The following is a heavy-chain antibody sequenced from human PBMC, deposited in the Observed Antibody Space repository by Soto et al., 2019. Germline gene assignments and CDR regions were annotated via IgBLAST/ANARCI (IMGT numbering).Heavy chain of an antibody. V-gene: IGHV4-30-4*01. D-gene: IGHD2-21*02. CDR3: VRTAREGAVAPHWFDR. CDR1: GASIRSTDYY. Sequence: KPSETLSLTCTVYGASIRSTDYYWSWIRQAPXKGLEWIGYVYYTGSTYYNPSLMSRLTISVDTSKNQFSLKLTSVTAAETAVYYCVRTAREGAVAPHWFDRWGQGTQVTVSS. CDR2: VYYTGST. J-gene: IGHJ5*02.